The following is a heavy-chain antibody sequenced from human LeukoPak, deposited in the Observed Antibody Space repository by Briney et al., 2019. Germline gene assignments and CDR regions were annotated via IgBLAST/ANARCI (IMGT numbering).Heavy chain of an antibody. Sequence: SGTLSLTCAVSGGSISSSNWWSWVRQPPGKGLEWIGEIYHSGSTNYNPSLKSRVTISVDKSKNQFSLKLSSVTAADTAVYYCARVEIGMGDDYGDYFDYWGQGTLVTVSS. CDR2: IYHSGST. J-gene: IGHJ4*02. CDR3: ARVEIGMGDDYGDYFDY. V-gene: IGHV4-4*02. CDR1: GGSISSSNW. D-gene: IGHD4-17*01.